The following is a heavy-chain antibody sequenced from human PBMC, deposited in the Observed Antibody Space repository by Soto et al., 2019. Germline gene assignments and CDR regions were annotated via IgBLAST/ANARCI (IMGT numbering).Heavy chain of an antibody. CDR2: ISYDGSNK. V-gene: IGHV3-30-3*01. CDR3: ARARLDTPALDY. D-gene: IGHD2-2*01. J-gene: IGHJ4*02. Sequence: QVQLVESGGGVVQPGRSLRLPCAASGFTLRSYAMHWVRQAPGKGLEWVAAISYDGSNKYNADSVKGRSTISRDNSKNPLYLQMNSLRVEDTAVDYCARARLDTPALDYWGQGTLVTVSS. CDR1: GFTLRSYA.